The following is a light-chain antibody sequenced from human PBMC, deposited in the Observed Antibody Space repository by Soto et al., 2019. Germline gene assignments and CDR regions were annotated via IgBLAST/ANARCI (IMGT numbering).Light chain of an antibody. Sequence: QSVLTQPASVSGSPGQSITISCTGTSSDVGSYNLVSWYQQHPGKAPKFVIYGVTKRPSGVSNRFSGSKSGNTASLTISGLQAEDEADYYCCSYAGSNTYVFGTGSKVTAL. CDR3: CSYAGSNTYV. J-gene: IGLJ1*01. CDR1: SSDVGSYNL. CDR2: GVT. V-gene: IGLV2-23*02.